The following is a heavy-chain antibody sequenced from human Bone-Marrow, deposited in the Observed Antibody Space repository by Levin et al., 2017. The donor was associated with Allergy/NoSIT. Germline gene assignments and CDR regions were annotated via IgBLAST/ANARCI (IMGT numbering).Heavy chain of an antibody. J-gene: IGHJ2*01. Sequence: GGSLRLSCAASGFTFSSYAMSWVRQAPGKGLEWVSAISGSGGGTYYADSVKGRFTISRDNSKNTLYLHMNSLRAEDTAIYYCAAKRVLSNYFDLWGHGTLVTVSS. V-gene: IGHV3-23*01. CDR3: AAKRVLSNYFDL. CDR1: GFTFSSYA. CDR2: ISGSGGGT. D-gene: IGHD2-8*01.